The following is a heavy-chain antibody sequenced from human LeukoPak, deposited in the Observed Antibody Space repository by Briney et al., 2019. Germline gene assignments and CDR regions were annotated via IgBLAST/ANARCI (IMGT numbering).Heavy chain of an antibody. CDR2: VKPDGSEK. CDR1: GFTFSTYW. CDR3: AKSPSGYSSTFIDY. J-gene: IGHJ4*02. V-gene: IGHV3-7*03. Sequence: GSLRLSCAASGFTFSTYWMSWVRQAPGKGLEWVANVKPDGSEKYYVDSVKGRFTISRDNAKNSLYLQMNSLRAEDTAVYYCAKSPSGYSSTFIDYWGQGTLVTVSS. D-gene: IGHD3-9*01.